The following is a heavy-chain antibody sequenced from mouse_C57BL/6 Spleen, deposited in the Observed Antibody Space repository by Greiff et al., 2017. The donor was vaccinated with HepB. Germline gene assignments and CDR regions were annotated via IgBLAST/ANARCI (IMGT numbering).Heavy chain of an antibody. Sequence: QVQLKQSGPGLVAPSQSLSITCTVSGFSLTSYGVHWVRQPPGKGLEWPGVIWAGGSTNYNSALMFRLSISKDNSKSQVFLKMNRLQTDDTAMYYCARLEDIWSQGTTLTVSS. CDR2: IWAGGST. D-gene: IGHD1-3*01. CDR3: ARLEDI. CDR1: GFSLTSYG. J-gene: IGHJ2*01. V-gene: IGHV2-9*02.